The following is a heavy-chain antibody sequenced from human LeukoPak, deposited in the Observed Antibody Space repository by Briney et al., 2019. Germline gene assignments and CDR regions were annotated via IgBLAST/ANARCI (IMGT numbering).Heavy chain of an antibody. CDR2: IYYSGST. Sequence: PSETLSLTCTVSGGSISSYYWSWIRQPPGKGLEWIGYIYYSGSTNYNPSLKSRVTISVDTSKNQFSLKLSSVTAAVTAVYYCARGRLLDYWGQGTLVIVSS. J-gene: IGHJ4*02. V-gene: IGHV4-59*01. CDR3: ARGRLLDY. CDR1: GGSISSYY.